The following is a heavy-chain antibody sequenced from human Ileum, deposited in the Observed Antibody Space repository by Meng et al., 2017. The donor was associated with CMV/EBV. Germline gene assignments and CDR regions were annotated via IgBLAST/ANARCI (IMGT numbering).Heavy chain of an antibody. D-gene: IGHD6-6*01. J-gene: IGHJ4*02. CDR3: ARGLGVAARRWAFGY. CDR1: GGSFRNYY. V-gene: IGHV4-34*01. Sequence: YGGSFRNYYWTWIRQPPGKGLELIGEINHNGSSNCNPSLKSRVTISVDTSKSQLSLKLSSVTAADTAVYYCARGLGVAARRWAFGYWGQGTLVTVSS. CDR2: INHNGSS.